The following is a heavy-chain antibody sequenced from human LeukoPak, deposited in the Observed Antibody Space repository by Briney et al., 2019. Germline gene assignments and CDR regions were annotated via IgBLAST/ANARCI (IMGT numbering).Heavy chain of an antibody. Sequence: GGSLRLSCAASGFTFSSSAMSWVRLAPGKGLGWVSTISGSGGNTYYADSVKGRFTISRDNSKNTLYLQMNSLRAEDTAVYYCAELGITMIGGVWGKGTTVTISS. CDR1: GFTFSSSA. J-gene: IGHJ6*04. D-gene: IGHD3-10*02. CDR2: ISGSGGNT. V-gene: IGHV3-23*01. CDR3: AELGITMIGGV.